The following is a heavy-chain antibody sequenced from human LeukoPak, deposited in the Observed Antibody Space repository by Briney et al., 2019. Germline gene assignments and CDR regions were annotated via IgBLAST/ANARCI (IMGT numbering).Heavy chain of an antibody. CDR1: GASFSYTNW. CDR3: SRETGAFSPFGY. J-gene: IGHJ4*02. Sequence: SETLPHLSGVSGASFSYTNWWSSVRQPPGQGLEWIGEISLTGLTHYNPSLESRVTVSLDKSKNQLSLNLTSVTAADTAVYYCSRETGAFSPFGYWSQATLVTVLS. CDR2: ISLTGLT. V-gene: IGHV4-4*02. D-gene: IGHD7-27*01.